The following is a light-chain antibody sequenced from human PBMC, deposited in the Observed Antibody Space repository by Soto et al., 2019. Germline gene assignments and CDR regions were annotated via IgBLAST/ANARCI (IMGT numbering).Light chain of an antibody. V-gene: IGKV1-6*01. CDR1: QCFRND. CDR2: AAS. Sequence: MTQSPSSLSTSVGDGVTITWQSIQCFRNDLGWYQQKPGKAPKLLIYAASSLQSGVPSRFSGSGSGTDFTLTISSLQPEDFATYYCLQDYNFPLTFGGGTKVEIK. J-gene: IGKJ4*01. CDR3: LQDYNFPLT.